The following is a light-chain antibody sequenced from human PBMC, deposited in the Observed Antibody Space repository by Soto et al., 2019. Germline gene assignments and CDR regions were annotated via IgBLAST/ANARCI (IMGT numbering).Light chain of an antibody. CDR3: QQYNNWPTWT. CDR1: QSVSSN. Sequence: EIVITQSPATLSVSPVERATLSCRASQSVSSNLAWYQQKPGQAPRLLIYGASTRATGIPARFSGSGSGTEFTLTISSLQSEDFAVYYCQQYNNWPTWTFGQGTKVDIK. V-gene: IGKV3-15*01. CDR2: GAS. J-gene: IGKJ1*01.